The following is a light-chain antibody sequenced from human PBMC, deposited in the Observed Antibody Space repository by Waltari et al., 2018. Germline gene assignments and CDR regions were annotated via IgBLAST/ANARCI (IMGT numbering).Light chain of an antibody. CDR2: DVT. CDR1: SSDIGIFNY. Sequence: SVSGSPGQSVTISCTGTSSDIGIFNYVSWYQQHPGKAPKLMISDVTKRPSGVSDRFSGSKSGYTASLTISGLQAEDEADYYCSSYAGSNTYIFGSGTRLTVL. CDR3: SSYAGSNTYI. V-gene: IGLV2-11*03. J-gene: IGLJ1*01.